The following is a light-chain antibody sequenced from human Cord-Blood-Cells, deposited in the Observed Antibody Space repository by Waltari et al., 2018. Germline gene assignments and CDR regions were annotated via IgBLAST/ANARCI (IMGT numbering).Light chain of an antibody. J-gene: IGKJ2*01. CDR1: QSISSY. CDR2: AAS. CDR3: QQSYSTPYT. Sequence: DIQMTQSPSSLSESVGDRVTITCRASQSISSYLNWYQQKPGKAPNLLIYAASSLQSGVPSRFSGSGSGTDFTLTISSLQPENFATDYCQQSYSTPYTFGQGTKLEIK. V-gene: IGKV1-39*01.